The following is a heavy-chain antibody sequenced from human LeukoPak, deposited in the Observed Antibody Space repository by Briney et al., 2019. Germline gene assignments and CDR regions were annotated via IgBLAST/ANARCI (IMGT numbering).Heavy chain of an antibody. Sequence: GGSLRLSCAASGFTFSSYGMRWVRQAPGKGLEWVAFIRYDGSNKYYADSVKGRFTISRDNSKNTLYLQMNSLRAEDTAVYYCAKSFGIAAAGIDYWGQGTLVTVSS. D-gene: IGHD6-13*01. V-gene: IGHV3-30*02. CDR3: AKSFGIAAAGIDY. J-gene: IGHJ4*02. CDR2: IRYDGSNK. CDR1: GFTFSSYG.